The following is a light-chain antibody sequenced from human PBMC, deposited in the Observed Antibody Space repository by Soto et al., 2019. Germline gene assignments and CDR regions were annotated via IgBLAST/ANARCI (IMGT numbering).Light chain of an antibody. CDR3: AELDPSLHGYV. J-gene: IGLJ1*01. Sequence: QSVLTQPPSASGTPGQRVTISCSGSISNIGSNTVNWYQQLPGAAPKLLIYSNNQRPSGVPDRFSGSKSGTSAYLAILGLLSEDEVDAPCAELDPSLHGYVFPSGTKVTGL. CDR2: SNN. CDR1: ISNIGSNT. V-gene: IGLV1-44*01.